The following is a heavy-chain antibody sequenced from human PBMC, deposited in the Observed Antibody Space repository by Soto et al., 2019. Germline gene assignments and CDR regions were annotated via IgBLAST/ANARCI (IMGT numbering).Heavy chain of an antibody. D-gene: IGHD3-16*01. Sequence: QVQLQESGPGLVKPSQTLSLTCTVSGGSISSGDYYWSWIRQPPGKGLEWIGYIYYSGSTYYNPSLKSRVTISVAPSKNQFSLKLSSVTAADTAMYYCARGFWGPAHRNDYWGQGTLVTVSS. CDR3: ARGFWGPAHRNDY. J-gene: IGHJ4*02. CDR2: IYYSGST. V-gene: IGHV4-30-4*01. CDR1: GGSISSGDYY.